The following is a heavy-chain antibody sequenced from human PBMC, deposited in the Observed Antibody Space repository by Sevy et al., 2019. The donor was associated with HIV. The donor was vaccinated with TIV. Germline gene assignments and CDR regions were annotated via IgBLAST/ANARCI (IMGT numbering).Heavy chain of an antibody. CDR3: ARVVYGDYVNYFDP. Sequence: SDTLSLTCSVSTGSISSSSYYWGWIRQPPGKGLEWIGTIYYSGSTYYSPSLKSRVSISVDTSKNQFSLKLISVTAADTAVYYCARVVYGDYVNYFDPWGQGTLVTVSS. V-gene: IGHV4-39*01. D-gene: IGHD4-17*01. CDR2: IYYSGST. J-gene: IGHJ5*02. CDR1: TGSISSSSYY.